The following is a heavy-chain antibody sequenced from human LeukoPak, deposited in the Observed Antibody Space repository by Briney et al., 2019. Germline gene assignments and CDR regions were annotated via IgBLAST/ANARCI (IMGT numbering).Heavy chain of an antibody. CDR1: GYTFTGYY. D-gene: IGHD3-22*01. J-gene: IGHJ4*02. CDR2: INPNSGGT. V-gene: IGHV1-2*02. Sequence: AASVKVSCKASGYTFTGYYMHWVRQAPGQGREWMGWINPNSGGTNYAQKFQGRVTITRDTSISTAYMELSRLRSDDTAVYYCARVKAAGYYYDSSGYYGYWGQGTLVTVSS. CDR3: ARVKAAGYYYDSSGYYGY.